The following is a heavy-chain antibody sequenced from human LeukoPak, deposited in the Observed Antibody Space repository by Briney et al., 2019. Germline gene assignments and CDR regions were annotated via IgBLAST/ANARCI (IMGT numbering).Heavy chain of an antibody. Sequence: GGSPGLSCAASGFTFSSYSMNWVRQAPGKGLEWVAFIQYDGSNRDYADSVKGRFTISRDNSRNTLYLQMNSLRAEDTALYYCAKDLTGWYIYDYWGQGTLVTVSS. CDR3: AKDLTGWYIYDY. D-gene: IGHD6-19*01. CDR1: GFTFSSYS. V-gene: IGHV3-30*02. CDR2: IQYDGSNR. J-gene: IGHJ4*02.